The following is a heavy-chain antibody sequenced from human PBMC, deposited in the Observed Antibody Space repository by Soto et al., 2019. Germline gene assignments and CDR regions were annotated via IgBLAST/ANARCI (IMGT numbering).Heavy chain of an antibody. D-gene: IGHD1-26*01. V-gene: IGHV1-18*01. CDR3: ARDHSGRPFY. Sequence: QVQLVQSGAEVKKPGASVKVSCKASGYTFTSYGISWVRQAPGQGLEWMGWISAYNGNTNYAKKLQGRVTMTTDTSTSTAYMEMRTMKSDYTAVYYCARDHSGRPFYWGQGARVTVSS. CDR2: ISAYNGNT. J-gene: IGHJ4*02. CDR1: GYTFTSYG.